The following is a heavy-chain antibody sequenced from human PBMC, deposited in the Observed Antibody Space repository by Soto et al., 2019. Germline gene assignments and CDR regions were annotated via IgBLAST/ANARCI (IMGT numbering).Heavy chain of an antibody. J-gene: IGHJ6*03. CDR1: GFTFDDYA. CDR3: AKEGSSSWGLNYYYYMDV. D-gene: IGHD6-13*01. CDR2: ISWNSGSI. Sequence: EVQLVESGGGLVQPGRSLRLSCAASGFTFDDYAMHWVRQAPGKGLEWVSGISWNSGSIGYADSVKGRFTISRDNAKNSLYLQMNSLRAEDTALYYCAKEGSSSWGLNYYYYMDVWGKGTTVTVSS. V-gene: IGHV3-9*01.